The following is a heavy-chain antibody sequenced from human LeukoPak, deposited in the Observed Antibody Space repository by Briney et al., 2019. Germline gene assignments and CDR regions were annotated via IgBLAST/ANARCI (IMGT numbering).Heavy chain of an antibody. CDR2: INEDGSEK. Sequence: HAGGSLRLSCAASGFTFSYYWMSWVRQAPGKGLEWVANINEDGSEKYYVDSVKGRFTISRDNSKNTLYLQMNSLRAEDTAVYYCALLPGEYQLLLLDYWGQGTLVTVSS. J-gene: IGHJ4*02. V-gene: IGHV3-7*01. D-gene: IGHD2-2*01. CDR1: GFTFSYYW. CDR3: ALLPGEYQLLLLDY.